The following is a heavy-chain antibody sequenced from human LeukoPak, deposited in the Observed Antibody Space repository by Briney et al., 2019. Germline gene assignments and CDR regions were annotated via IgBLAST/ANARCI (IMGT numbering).Heavy chain of an antibody. CDR3: ASAHYGDYVSDY. CDR1: GFSISSYY. V-gene: IGHV4-4*07. D-gene: IGHD4-17*01. J-gene: IGHJ4*02. Sequence: SETLTLTCAVSGFSISSYYCSWIRQPPGKGLEWIGRIYMSGSTNYNPSLKSRVTISVDKSKNQFSLKLSSVTATDTAVYYCASAHYGDYVSDYWGQGTLVTVST. CDR2: IYMSGST.